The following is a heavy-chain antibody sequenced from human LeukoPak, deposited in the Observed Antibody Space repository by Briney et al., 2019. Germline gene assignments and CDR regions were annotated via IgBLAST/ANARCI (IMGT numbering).Heavy chain of an antibody. Sequence: ASVKVSCKAFGYTFTSYDINWVRQATGQGLEWMGWMNPNSGNTGYAQKFQGRVTMTRNTSISTAYMELSSLRSEDTAVYYCARGRITGTTEWFDPWGQGTLVTVSS. D-gene: IGHD1-20*01. CDR1: GYTFTSYD. V-gene: IGHV1-8*01. J-gene: IGHJ5*02. CDR3: ARGRITGTTEWFDP. CDR2: MNPNSGNT.